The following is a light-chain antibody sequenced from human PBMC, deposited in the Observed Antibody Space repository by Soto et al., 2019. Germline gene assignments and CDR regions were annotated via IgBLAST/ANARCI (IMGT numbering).Light chain of an antibody. V-gene: IGKV1-12*01. CDR2: AAS. CDR1: ERINTY. CDR3: QQANSPPLT. J-gene: IGKJ4*01. Sequence: IQRPQSPSSVSASVGDRVTSTCRASERINTYLAWYQQQPGKAPKLLIYAASSLQSGVPSRFSGSGSGTEFTLTISNLQPEDFATYYCQQANSPPLTFGGGTKVDI.